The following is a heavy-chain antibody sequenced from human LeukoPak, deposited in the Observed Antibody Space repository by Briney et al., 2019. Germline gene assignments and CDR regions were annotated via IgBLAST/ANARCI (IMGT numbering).Heavy chain of an antibody. V-gene: IGHV3-21*01. D-gene: IGHD4-23*01. J-gene: IGHJ3*02. CDR2: ISSSSSYI. CDR3: ARVGYGGNALAFDI. Sequence: PGGSLRLSCAASGFTFSNAWMSWVRQAPGKGLEWVSSISSSSSYIYYADSVKGRFTISRDNAKNSLYLQMNSLRAEDTAVYYCARVGYGGNALAFDIWGQGTMVTVSS. CDR1: GFTFSNAW.